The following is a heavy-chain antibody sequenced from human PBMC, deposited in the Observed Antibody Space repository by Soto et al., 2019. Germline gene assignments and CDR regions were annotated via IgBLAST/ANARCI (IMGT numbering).Heavy chain of an antibody. CDR2: ISYDGSNK. J-gene: IGHJ4*02. V-gene: IGHV3-30*18. CDR3: AKEDCSGGSCYLGTFDY. CDR1: GFTFSSYG. Sequence: GGSLRLSCAASGFTFSSYGMHWVRQAPGKGLEWVAVISYDGSNKYYADSVKGRFTISRDNSKNTLYLQMNSQRAEDTAVYYCAKEDCSGGSCYLGTFDYWGQGTLVTVSS. D-gene: IGHD2-15*01.